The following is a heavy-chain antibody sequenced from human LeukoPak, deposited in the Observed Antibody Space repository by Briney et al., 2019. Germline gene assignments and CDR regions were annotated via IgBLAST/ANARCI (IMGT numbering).Heavy chain of an antibody. CDR2: ITTSSNYI. Sequence: GGSLRLSCAASGFTFSAYNMNWVRRTPGKGLEWVSSITTSSNYIFYADSVRGRFTISRDNAENSLYLQMNSLRAEDTAVYYCAKPDAMYYDILTGYYLDYWGQGTLVTVSS. CDR1: GFTFSAYN. V-gene: IGHV3-21*04. CDR3: AKPDAMYYDILTGYYLDY. J-gene: IGHJ4*02. D-gene: IGHD3-9*01.